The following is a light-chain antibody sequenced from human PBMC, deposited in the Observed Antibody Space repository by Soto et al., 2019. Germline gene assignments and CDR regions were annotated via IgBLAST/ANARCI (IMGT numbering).Light chain of an antibody. J-gene: IGLJ1*01. Sequence: QSVLTQPRSLSGSPGQSVTISCTGTISDVGGYNYVSWYQQHPGKAPKLMIYDVSKRPSGVPDRFSGSKSGNTASLTISGLQAEDEADYYCCSYAGSYIFAVDDFGTGTKVTV. V-gene: IGLV2-11*01. CDR3: CSYAGSYIFAVDD. CDR1: ISDVGGYNY. CDR2: DVS.